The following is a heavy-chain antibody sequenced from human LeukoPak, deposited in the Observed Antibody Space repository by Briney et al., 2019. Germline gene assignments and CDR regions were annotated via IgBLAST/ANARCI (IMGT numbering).Heavy chain of an antibody. CDR1: GGSISSYY. D-gene: IGHD6-19*01. CDR2: INHSGST. V-gene: IGHV4-34*01. Sequence: SETLSLTCTVSGGSISSYYWSWIRQPPGKGLEWIGEINHSGSTNYNPSLKSRVTISVDTSKNQFSLKLSSVTAADTAVYYCARTIRTAVAGTWGYYYGMDVWGQGTTVTVSS. J-gene: IGHJ6*02. CDR3: ARTIRTAVAGTWGYYYGMDV.